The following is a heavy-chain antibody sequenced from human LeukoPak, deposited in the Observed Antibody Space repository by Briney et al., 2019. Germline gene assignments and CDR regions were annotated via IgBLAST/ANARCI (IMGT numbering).Heavy chain of an antibody. CDR1: GFTFSSYA. CDR2: ISGSGGST. J-gene: IGHJ4*02. V-gene: IGHV3-23*01. CDR3: AKDRGSSWDVDY. Sequence: GGSLRLSCAASGFTFSSYAMRWVRHARGEGLEWVSAISGSGGSTYYADSVKGRFTISRDNSKNTLYLQMNSLRAEDTAVYYCAKDRGSSWDVDYWGQGTLVTVSS. D-gene: IGHD6-13*01.